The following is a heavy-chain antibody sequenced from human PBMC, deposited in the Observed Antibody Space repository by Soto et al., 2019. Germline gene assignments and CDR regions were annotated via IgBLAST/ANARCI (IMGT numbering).Heavy chain of an antibody. J-gene: IGHJ5*02. CDR2: INPNSGGT. Sequence: ASVKVSCKASGYTFTGYYMHWVRQAPGQGLEWMGWINPNSGGTNYAQKFQGRVTMTRDTSISTAYMELSRLRSDDTAVYYCARGRWLQAHSWFDPWGQGTLVTVSS. V-gene: IGHV1-2*02. CDR3: ARGRWLQAHSWFDP. CDR1: GYTFTGYY. D-gene: IGHD5-12*01.